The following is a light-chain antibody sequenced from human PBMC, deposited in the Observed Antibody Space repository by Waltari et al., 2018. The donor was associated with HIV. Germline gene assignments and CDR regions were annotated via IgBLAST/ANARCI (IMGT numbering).Light chain of an antibody. Sequence: QSVLTQPPSASGAPGQRVTISCSGSSANIGNTVYWYQQLPGTAPKVLIYRDNQRPSGVPDRFSGSKSGTSASLAITGLQAEDEADYYCQSYDSSLSGSWVFGGGTKLTVL. CDR3: QSYDSSLSGSWV. V-gene: IGLV1-44*01. J-gene: IGLJ3*02. CDR2: RDN. CDR1: SANIGNT.